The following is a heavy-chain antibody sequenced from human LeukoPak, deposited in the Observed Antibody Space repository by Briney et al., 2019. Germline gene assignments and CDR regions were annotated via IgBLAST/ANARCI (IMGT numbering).Heavy chain of an antibody. CDR3: ARHSYYYDSSGYPINWFDP. Sequence: PSETLSLTCAVYGGSFSGYYWSWIRQPPGKGLEWIGEINHSGSTNYNPSLKSRVTISVDTSKNQFSLKLSSVTAADTAVYYCARHSYYYDSSGYPINWFDPWGQGTLVTVSS. CDR2: INHSGST. D-gene: IGHD3-22*01. J-gene: IGHJ5*02. CDR1: GGSFSGYY. V-gene: IGHV4-34*01.